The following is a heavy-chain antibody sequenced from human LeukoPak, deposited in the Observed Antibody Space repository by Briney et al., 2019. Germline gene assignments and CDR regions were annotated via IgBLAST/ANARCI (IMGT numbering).Heavy chain of an antibody. J-gene: IGHJ3*02. CDR2: INHSGST. D-gene: IGHD2-15*01. Sequence: SETLSLTCAVHGGSFGGYYWSWIRQPPGKGLEWIGEINHSGSTNYNPSLKSRVTISVDTSKNQFSLKLSSVTAADTAVYYCARVNGRVVVVAATRNDAFDIWGQGTMVTVSS. CDR1: GGSFGGYY. V-gene: IGHV4-34*01. CDR3: ARVNGRVVVVAATRNDAFDI.